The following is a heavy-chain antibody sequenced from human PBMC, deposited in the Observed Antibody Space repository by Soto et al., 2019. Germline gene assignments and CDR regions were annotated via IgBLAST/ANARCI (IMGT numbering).Heavy chain of an antibody. CDR2: INAGNGNT. J-gene: IGHJ4*02. Sequence: QVQLVQSGAEEKKPGASVKVSCKASGYTFTSYDMHWVRQAPGQRLEWMGWINAGNGNTKYSQKFQGRVTITRDTSASTAYKELSSLRAEDTAVYYCARDKRTGILDYWGQGTLVTVSS. V-gene: IGHV1-3*05. CDR3: ARDKRTGILDY. D-gene: IGHD1-1*01. CDR1: GYTFTSYD.